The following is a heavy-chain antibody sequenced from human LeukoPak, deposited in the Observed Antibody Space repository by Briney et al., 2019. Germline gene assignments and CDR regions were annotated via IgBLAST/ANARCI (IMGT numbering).Heavy chain of an antibody. CDR3: ASDYSRGSTTDY. CDR2: INEDGSTT. V-gene: IGHV3-74*01. D-gene: IGHD2-15*01. J-gene: IGHJ4*02. CDR1: GFTFSSNW. Sequence: GGSLRLSCAASGFTFSSNWMHWVRQAPGKGLVWVSRINEDGSTTNYADSVKGRSTIFRDNAKNTLYLQMNSLRAEDTAVYYCASDYSRGSTTDYWGQGTLVTVSS.